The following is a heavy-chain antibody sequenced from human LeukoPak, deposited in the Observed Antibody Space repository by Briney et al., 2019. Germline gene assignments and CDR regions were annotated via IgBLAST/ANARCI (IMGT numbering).Heavy chain of an antibody. Sequence: ASVKVSCKASGYTFIGDYLHWVRQAPGLGPEWMGRINPNTGVTDYAQKFQGRVTMTRDSSLSTVYMELTWLTSDDTAVYYCGRDNYGKFDYWGQGTLVTVSS. V-gene: IGHV1-2*02. J-gene: IGHJ4*02. CDR2: INPNTGVT. CDR1: GYTFIGDY. CDR3: GRDNYGKFDY. D-gene: IGHD4-11*01.